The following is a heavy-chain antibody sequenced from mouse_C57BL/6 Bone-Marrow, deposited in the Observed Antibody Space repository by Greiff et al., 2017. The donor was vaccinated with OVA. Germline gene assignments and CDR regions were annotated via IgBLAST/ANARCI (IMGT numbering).Heavy chain of an antibody. D-gene: IGHD1-2*01. CDR2: IYPRSGNT. J-gene: IGHJ3*01. V-gene: IGHV1-81*01. CDR1: GYTFTSYG. Sequence: VHLVESGAELARPGASVKLSCKASGYTFTSYGISWVKQRTGQGLEWIGEIYPRSGNTYYNEKFKGKATLTADKSSSTAYMELRSLTSEDSAVYFCARSLHYPYWGQGTLVTVSA. CDR3: ARSLHYPY.